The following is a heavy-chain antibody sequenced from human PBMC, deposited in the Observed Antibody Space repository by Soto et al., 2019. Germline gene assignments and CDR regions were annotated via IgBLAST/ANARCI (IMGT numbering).Heavy chain of an antibody. Sequence: EVQLVESGGGLVKPGGSLRLSCAASGFTFSSYSMNWVRQAPGKGLEWVSSISSSSSYIYYADSVKGRFTISRDNAKNSLYLQTNSLRAEDTAVYYCAKEAGELSTRSFDYWGQGTLVTVSS. D-gene: IGHD3-16*02. J-gene: IGHJ4*02. V-gene: IGHV3-21*01. CDR2: ISSSSSYI. CDR3: AKEAGELSTRSFDY. CDR1: GFTFSSYS.